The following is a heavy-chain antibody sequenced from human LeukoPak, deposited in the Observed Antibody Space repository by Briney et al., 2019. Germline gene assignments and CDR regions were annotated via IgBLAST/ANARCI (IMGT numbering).Heavy chain of an antibody. Sequence: PSETLSLTCTVSGASITSTYYWDWFRQPPGKGLEWIATVFQLQTVRTFKNPSLESRLTMSLDTSQNHFSLNLTSVTAADTALYFCARVLKVPKVIDSWGQGTLVTVSS. CDR3: ARVLKVPKVIDS. J-gene: IGHJ4*02. CDR1: GASITSTYY. V-gene: IGHV4-38-2*02. D-gene: IGHD3-10*01. CDR2: VFQLQTVRT.